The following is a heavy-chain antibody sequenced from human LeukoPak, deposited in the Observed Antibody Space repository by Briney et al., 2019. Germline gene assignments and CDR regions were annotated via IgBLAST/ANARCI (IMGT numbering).Heavy chain of an antibody. Sequence: ASVTVSCKASGYTFTSYGISWVRQAPGQGLEWMGWISAYNGNTNYAQKLQGRVTMTTDTSTSTAYMELRSLRSDDTAVYYCALNYYDFWSGYYYWFDPWGQGTLVTVSS. J-gene: IGHJ5*02. CDR3: ALNYYDFWSGYYYWFDP. CDR1: GYTFTSYG. CDR2: ISAYNGNT. V-gene: IGHV1-18*01. D-gene: IGHD3-3*01.